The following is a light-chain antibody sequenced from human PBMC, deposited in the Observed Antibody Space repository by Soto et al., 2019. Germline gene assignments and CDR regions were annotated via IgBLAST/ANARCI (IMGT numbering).Light chain of an antibody. CDR3: SSYTSSSTLVV. CDR1: SSDVGGYNY. V-gene: IGLV2-14*01. CDR2: EVS. Sequence: QSALTQPASVSGSPGQSITISCTGTSSDVGGYNYVSWYQQHPGKAPKLMIYEVSNRPSGVSNRFSGSKSDNTASLTISGRQAEDEADYYCSSYTSSSTLVVFGGGTKVTVL. J-gene: IGLJ2*01.